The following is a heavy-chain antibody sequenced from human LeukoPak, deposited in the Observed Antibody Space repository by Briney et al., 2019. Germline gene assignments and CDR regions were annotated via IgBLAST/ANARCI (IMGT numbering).Heavy chain of an antibody. V-gene: IGHV1-8*01. D-gene: IGHD7-27*01. CDR2: MSPNSGDT. CDR1: GYTFTSYD. Sequence: GASVKVSCKASGYTFTSYDINWVRHATGQGLEWMGWMSPNSGDTGYAQKFQGRVTMTRDTSISTAYMELTSLRSEDTAIYYCARGPPNWGFDFRGQGALVTVSS. J-gene: IGHJ4*02. CDR3: ARGPPNWGFDF.